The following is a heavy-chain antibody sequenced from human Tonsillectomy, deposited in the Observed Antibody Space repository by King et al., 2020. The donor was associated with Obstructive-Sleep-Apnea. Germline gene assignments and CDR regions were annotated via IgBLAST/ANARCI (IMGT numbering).Heavy chain of an antibody. D-gene: IGHD4-17*01. V-gene: IGHV4-59*01. CDR2: IYYSGST. CDR1: GGSIRSYY. Sequence: VQLQESGPGLVKPSETLSLTCTVSGGSIRSYYWSWIRQPPGMGLEWIGYIYYSGSTNYNPSLKRRVTISVDTSKSQFSLKLSSVTAADTAVYYCARDRIDYEGSYGMDVWGQGTMVTVSS. J-gene: IGHJ6*02. CDR3: ARDRIDYEGSYGMDV.